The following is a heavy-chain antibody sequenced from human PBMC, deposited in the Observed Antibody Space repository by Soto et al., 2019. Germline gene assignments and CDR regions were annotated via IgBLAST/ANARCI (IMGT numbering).Heavy chain of an antibody. V-gene: IGHV5-51*01. Sequence: PGESLKISCKGSGYSFTSYWIGWVRQMPGKGLEWMGIIYPGDSDTRYSPSFQGQVTISADKSISTAYLQWSSLNASDTAMYYCARHSEESLDTVTHVDYWGQGSVVTVSS. CDR1: GYSFTSYW. D-gene: IGHD4-17*01. J-gene: IGHJ4*02. CDR3: ARHSEESLDTVTHVDY. CDR2: IYPGDSDT.